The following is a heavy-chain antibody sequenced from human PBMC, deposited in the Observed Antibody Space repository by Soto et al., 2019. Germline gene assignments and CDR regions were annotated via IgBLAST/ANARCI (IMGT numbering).Heavy chain of an antibody. Sequence: QVQLVQSGAEVKKPGSSVKVSCKASGGTFSSYAISWVRQAPGQGLEWMGGIIPIFGTANYAQKFQGRVTITADESTSTAYMELSSLRSEDTAVYYCARHAGRGVSTGYYEGLFDYWGQGTLVTVSS. V-gene: IGHV1-69*01. J-gene: IGHJ4*02. CDR3: ARHAGRGVSTGYYEGLFDY. D-gene: IGHD3-9*01. CDR2: IIPIFGTA. CDR1: GGTFSSYA.